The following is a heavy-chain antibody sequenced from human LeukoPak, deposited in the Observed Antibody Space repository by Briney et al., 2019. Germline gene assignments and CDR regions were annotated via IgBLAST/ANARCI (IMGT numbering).Heavy chain of an antibody. CDR2: ISYDGNNK. V-gene: IGHV3-30*03. CDR1: GFTFSTYD. CDR3: ARSLVVVAATPATDY. Sequence: GGSLRLSCAASGFTFSTYDMHWVRQAPGKGLEWVAVISYDGNNKYYADSVKGRFTISRDNSKNTLYLQMNSLRAEDTAVYYCARSLVVVAATPATDYWGQGTLVTVSS. J-gene: IGHJ4*02. D-gene: IGHD2-15*01.